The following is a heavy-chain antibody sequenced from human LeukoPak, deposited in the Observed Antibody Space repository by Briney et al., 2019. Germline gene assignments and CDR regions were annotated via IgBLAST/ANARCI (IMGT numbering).Heavy chain of an antibody. J-gene: IGHJ4*02. CDR3: AKDHVQLWSFDY. D-gene: IGHD5-18*01. Sequence: PGGSLRLSCAASGFTFSSYGMSWVRQAPGKGLEWVSAISSSGGSTYYADSVKGRFTIPRGNSKNTLYLQMNSLRAEDTAVYYCAKDHVQLWSFDYWGQGTLVTVSS. V-gene: IGHV3-23*01. CDR1: GFTFSSYG. CDR2: ISSSGGST.